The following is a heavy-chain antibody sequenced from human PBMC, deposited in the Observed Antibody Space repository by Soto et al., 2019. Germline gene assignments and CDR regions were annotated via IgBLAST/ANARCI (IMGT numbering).Heavy chain of an antibody. Sequence: GGSLRLSCAASGFPFSTYPMHWVRQAPGKGLEWISYINSASTTTFHADSVKGRFTVSRDNAKSSVYLQLTSLRHEDTAVYYCSRGPWLVHFDFWGQGTLVTVSS. CDR3: SRGPWLVHFDF. V-gene: IGHV3-48*02. CDR1: GFPFSTYP. J-gene: IGHJ4*02. D-gene: IGHD6-19*01. CDR2: INSASTTT.